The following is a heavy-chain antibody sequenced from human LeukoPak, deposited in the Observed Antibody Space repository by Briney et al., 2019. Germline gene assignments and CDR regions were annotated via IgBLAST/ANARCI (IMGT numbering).Heavy chain of an antibody. Sequence: GGSLRLSCAASGFTFSSYGMSWVRQAPGKGLEWVSAISGSGGSTYYADSVKGRYTISRDNSKNTLYLQMNSLRAEDTAVYYCAKGVTMVRGGRFDYWGQGTLVTVSS. V-gene: IGHV3-23*01. CDR3: AKGVTMVRGGRFDY. J-gene: IGHJ4*02. CDR1: GFTFSSYG. D-gene: IGHD3-10*01. CDR2: ISGSGGST.